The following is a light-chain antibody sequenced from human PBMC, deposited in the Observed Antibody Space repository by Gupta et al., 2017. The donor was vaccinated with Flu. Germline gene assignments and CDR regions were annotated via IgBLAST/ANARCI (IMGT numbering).Light chain of an antibody. Sequence: DVVLTTSPLSVSVIPGEPASISCRSSRDLLHSNGYNYLAWYLQKPGQPPQILIYLGSSLASGVPERFSGSGSGTDFTLNITRLEAEDVGFYYCKQASNIPWTFGHGTKVEIK. CDR3: KQASNIPWT. CDR1: RDLLHSNGYNY. V-gene: IGKV2-28*01. J-gene: IGKJ1*01. CDR2: LGS.